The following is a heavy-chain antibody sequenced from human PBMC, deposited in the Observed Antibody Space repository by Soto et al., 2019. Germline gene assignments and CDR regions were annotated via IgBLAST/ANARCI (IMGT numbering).Heavy chain of an antibody. J-gene: IGHJ3*02. D-gene: IGHD1-26*01. V-gene: IGHV3-9*01. CDR3: AKDMRWELHHDPFDI. CDR1: GFTFDDYA. Sequence: EVQLVESGGGLVQPGRSLRLSCAASGFTFDDYAMHWVRQAPGKGLEWVSGISWNSGSIGYADSVKGRFTISRDNAKNSLYLQMNSLRDEHTALYYCAKDMRWELHHDPFDIWGQGTMVTVSS. CDR2: ISWNSGSI.